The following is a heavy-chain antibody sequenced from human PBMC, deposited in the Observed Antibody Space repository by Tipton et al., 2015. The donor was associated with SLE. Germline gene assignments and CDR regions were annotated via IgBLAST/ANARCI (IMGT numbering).Heavy chain of an antibody. CDR3: ALRWPDTWTTVY. D-gene: IGHD5-12*01. CDR1: GYTFTTFD. CDR2: ISAYNGNT. Sequence: QLVQSGAEVKKPGASVKVSCKASGYTFTTFDINWVRQAPGQGLEWMGWISAYNGNTNYAQKLQGRVTMTTDTSTSTAYMELRSLRSDDTAVYYCALRWPDTWTTVYWGQGTLVTVSS. J-gene: IGHJ4*02. V-gene: IGHV1-18*01.